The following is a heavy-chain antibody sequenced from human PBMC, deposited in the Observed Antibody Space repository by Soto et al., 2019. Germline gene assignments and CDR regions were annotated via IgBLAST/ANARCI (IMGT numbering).Heavy chain of an antibody. Sequence: PSETLSLTCTVSGGSISSYYWSWIRQPPGKGLEWIGYIYYSGSTNYNPSLKSRVTISVDTSKNQFSLKLSSVTAADTAVYYCARVGCSGGSCSPDYYYYYGMDVWGQATTVTVSS. CDR2: IYYSGST. CDR1: GGSISSYY. D-gene: IGHD2-15*01. V-gene: IGHV4-59*01. J-gene: IGHJ6*02. CDR3: ARVGCSGGSCSPDYYYYYGMDV.